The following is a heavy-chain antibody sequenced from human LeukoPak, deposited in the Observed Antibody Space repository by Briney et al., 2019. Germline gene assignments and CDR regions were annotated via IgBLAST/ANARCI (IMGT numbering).Heavy chain of an antibody. Sequence: GGSLRLSCAASGFTFSTFAMRWVRQAPGKGLEWVSAINTGSTTTYYADSVKGRFTISRDNSKNTLYLQMNNLRAEDTAVYYCAKRDSSGSMDHWGQGTLVTVSS. J-gene: IGHJ4*02. D-gene: IGHD3-22*01. CDR1: GFTFSTFA. V-gene: IGHV3-23*05. CDR3: AKRDSSGSMDH. CDR2: INTGSTTT.